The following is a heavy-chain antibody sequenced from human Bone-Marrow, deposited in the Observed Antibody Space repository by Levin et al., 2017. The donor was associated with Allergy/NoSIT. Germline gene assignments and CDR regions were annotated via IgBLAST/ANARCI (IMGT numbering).Heavy chain of an antibody. CDR1: GFSFSSYE. Sequence: SCAASGFSFSSYEMNWVRQAPGKGLEWVSYISSRNTTMYYADPVKGRFTISRDNAENSLYLQMNSLRAEDTAIYYCAREGLFMVRVFDYWGRGTLVTVSS. V-gene: IGHV3-48*03. D-gene: IGHD3-10*01. CDR2: ISSRNTTM. J-gene: IGHJ4*02. CDR3: AREGLFMVRVFDY.